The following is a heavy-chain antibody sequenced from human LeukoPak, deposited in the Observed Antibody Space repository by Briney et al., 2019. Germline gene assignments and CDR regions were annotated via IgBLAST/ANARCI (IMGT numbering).Heavy chain of an antibody. CDR1: GFIFNNYG. D-gene: IGHD3-22*01. CDR3: AKGGSGYFLDL. J-gene: IGHJ5*02. Sequence: GGSLRLSCAASGFIFNNYGLIWVRQAPGKGLEWVSAISNDGGGTTYADFVKGRFTISRDNSRNTLFLQMNSLRGDDTALYYCAKGGSGYFLDLLGQGTLVTVSS. CDR2: ISNDGGGT. V-gene: IGHV3-23*01.